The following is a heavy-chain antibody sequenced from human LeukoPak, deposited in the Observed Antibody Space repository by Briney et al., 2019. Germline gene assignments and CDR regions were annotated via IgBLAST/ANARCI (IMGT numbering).Heavy chain of an antibody. CDR2: FDPEQAKT. D-gene: IGHD3-3*01. CDR1: GDSLTDLN. Sequence: ASVKVSCKVSGDSLTDLNIQWVRQAPGKGLECLGGFDPEQAKTIYAQNFQGRVTMTEDASTDTAYMELSSLKSEDTAVYYCATRGGDFWSGFENWGQGTLVTVSS. CDR3: ATRGGDFWSGFEN. V-gene: IGHV1-24*01. J-gene: IGHJ4*02.